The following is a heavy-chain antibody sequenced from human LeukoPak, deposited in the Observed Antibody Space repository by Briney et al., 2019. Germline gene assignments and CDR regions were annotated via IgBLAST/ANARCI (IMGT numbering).Heavy chain of an antibody. CDR2: INHSGGS. D-gene: IGHD3-10*01. J-gene: IGHJ4*02. CDR1: GGSFRGYY. CDR3: ARGGRALNYYGSGSYSYPYDS. Sequence: SETLSLTCAVYGGSFRGYYWMWVRQSPGKGLEWIGEINHSGGSNYSPSLKSRVTISIDTSRSQFSLKLTSVTAADTAVYYCARGGRALNYYGSGSYSYPYDSWGQGTLVTVSS. V-gene: IGHV4-34*01.